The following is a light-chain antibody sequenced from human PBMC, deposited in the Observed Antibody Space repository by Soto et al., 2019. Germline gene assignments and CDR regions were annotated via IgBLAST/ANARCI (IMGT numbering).Light chain of an antibody. V-gene: IGLV1-51*01. CDR3: GSWDSSLSAYV. CDR2: DDN. J-gene: IGLJ1*01. Sequence: QSALTQPPSVSAAPGQKVTISCSGSISNIGGNSVSWYQQLPGTAPKLLIYDDNKRPSGIPDRFSGSKSGTSATLGITGFQTGDEADYYCGSWDSSLSAYVFGTRTKVTVL. CDR1: ISNIGGNS.